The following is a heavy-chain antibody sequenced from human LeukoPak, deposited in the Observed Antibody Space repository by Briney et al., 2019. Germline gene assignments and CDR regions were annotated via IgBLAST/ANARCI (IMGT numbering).Heavy chain of an antibody. CDR3: ARSAYYDFWSGYDY. D-gene: IGHD3-3*01. J-gene: IGHJ4*02. V-gene: IGHV4-61*02. CDR1: GGSISSGSYY. Sequence: SETLSLTCTVSGGSISSGSYYWSWIRQPAGKGLEWTGRIYTSGSTNYNPSLKSRVTISVDTSKNQFSLKLSSVTAADTAVYYCARSAYYDFWSGYDYWGQGTLVTVSS. CDR2: IYTSGST.